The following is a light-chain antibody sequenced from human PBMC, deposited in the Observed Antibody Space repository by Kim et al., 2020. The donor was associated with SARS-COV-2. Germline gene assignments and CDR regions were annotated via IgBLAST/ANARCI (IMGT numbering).Light chain of an antibody. CDR2: DNN. V-gene: IGLV1-51*01. CDR1: SSNIGNNY. CDR3: GTWDSSLSAVV. Sequence: QSVLTQPTSVSEAPGQKVSIPCSGGSSNIGNNYVSWYQQFPGTAPKLLIYDNNKRPSGIPDRFSGSKSGTSATLGITGLQTGDEADYYCGTWDSSLSAVVFGGGTQLTVL. J-gene: IGLJ3*02.